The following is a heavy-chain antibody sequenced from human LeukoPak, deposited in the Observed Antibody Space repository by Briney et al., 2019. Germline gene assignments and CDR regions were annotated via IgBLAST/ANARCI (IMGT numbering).Heavy chain of an antibody. V-gene: IGHV3-9*01. Sequence: PGGSLRLSCAASGFTFDDYAMHWVRQAPGKGLEWVSGISWNSGNIGYADSVKGRFTISRDNAKNSLYLQMNSLRAEDTALYYCAKEGVDIVAMRAFDIWGQGTMVTVSS. CDR2: ISWNSGNI. J-gene: IGHJ3*02. CDR3: AKEGVDIVAMRAFDI. CDR1: GFTFDDYA. D-gene: IGHD5-12*01.